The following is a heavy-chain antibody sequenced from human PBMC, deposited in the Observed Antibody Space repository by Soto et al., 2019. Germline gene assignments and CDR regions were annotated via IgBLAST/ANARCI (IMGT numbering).Heavy chain of an antibody. V-gene: IGHV4-59*01. CDR1: GGYISSYY. J-gene: IGHJ4*02. CDR2: IYYSGST. D-gene: IGHD6-6*01. Sequence: SETLSLTCTVSGGYISSYYWSWIRQPPGKGLEWIGYIYYSGSTNYNPSLKSRVTISVDTSKNQFSLKLSSVTAADTAVYYCASSSSIAARRFDYWGQGTLVTVAS. CDR3: ASSSSIAARRFDY.